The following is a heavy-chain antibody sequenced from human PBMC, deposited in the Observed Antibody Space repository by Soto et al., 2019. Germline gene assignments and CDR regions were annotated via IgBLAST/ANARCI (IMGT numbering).Heavy chain of an antibody. Sequence: EVQLLESGGGLVQPGGSLSLSCAASGFTFSNYAMSWVRQAPGKGLEWVSGISGSGGTTYYAGSVKGRFTISRDNSKNTLYLQMNSLRAEDTAVYYCATVPFTNSWYPFDPWGQGTLVTVSS. CDR3: ATVPFTNSWYPFDP. CDR2: ISGSGGTT. CDR1: GFTFSNYA. V-gene: IGHV3-23*01. D-gene: IGHD6-13*01. J-gene: IGHJ5*02.